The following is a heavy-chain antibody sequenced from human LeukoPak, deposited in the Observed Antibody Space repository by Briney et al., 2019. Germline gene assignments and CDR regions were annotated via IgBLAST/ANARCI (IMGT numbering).Heavy chain of an antibody. V-gene: IGHV3-64D*06. D-gene: IGHD4-11*01. CDR2: ISKNGDDT. J-gene: IGHJ4*02. CDR3: VQVGSNYYLN. Sequence: GGSLRLSCSASGFTFSDYPMHWVRQTPGKGLEYVSAISKNGDDTYYADSVKGRFTISRDNSKNTLYLQMSSLRTEDAAVFYCVQVGSNYYLNWGQGTLVIVSS. CDR1: GFTFSDYP.